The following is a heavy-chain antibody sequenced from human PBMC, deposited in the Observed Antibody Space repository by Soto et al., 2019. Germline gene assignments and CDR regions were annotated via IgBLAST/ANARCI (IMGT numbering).Heavy chain of an antibody. CDR1: GYTFTSYG. V-gene: IGHV1-18*04. CDR3: ARDNVPIRAAPYYFDY. J-gene: IGHJ4*02. Sequence: ASVKVSCKASGYTFTSYGISWVRQAPGQGLEWMGWIGAYNGNTNYAQKLQGRVTMTTDTSTSTAYMELRSLRSDDTAVYYCARDNVPIRAAPYYFDYWGQGTLVTVSS. CDR2: IGAYNGNT. D-gene: IGHD3-16*01.